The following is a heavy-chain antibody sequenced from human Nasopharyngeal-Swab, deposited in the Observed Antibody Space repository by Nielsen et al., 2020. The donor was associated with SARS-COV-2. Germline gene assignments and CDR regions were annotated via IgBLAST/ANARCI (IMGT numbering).Heavy chain of an antibody. CDR1: GESFRGHY. CDR2: ISHSGST. Sequence: SETLSLTCAVYGESFRGHYWTWILQPPGKGLEWIGEISHSGSTTYNSSLKSRLAMSVDTSKNQFSLKLNSATAADTAVYYCARITPSTHNLDYWGQGILVTVSS. J-gene: IGHJ4*02. V-gene: IGHV4-34*01. D-gene: IGHD5/OR15-5a*01. CDR3: ARITPSTHNLDY.